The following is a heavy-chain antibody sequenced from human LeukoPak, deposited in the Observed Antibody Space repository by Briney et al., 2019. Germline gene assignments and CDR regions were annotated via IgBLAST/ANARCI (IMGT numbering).Heavy chain of an antibody. D-gene: IGHD6-13*01. J-gene: IGHJ3*02. V-gene: IGHV3-7*01. CDR1: GFTFSSYW. CDR2: IKQDGSEK. Sequence: GGSLRLSCAASGFTFSSYWMSWVRQAPGKGLEWVANIKQDGSEKYYVDSVKGRFTISRDNAKNSLYLQMNSLRAEDTAVYYCARDPTDSSSWCRAFDIWGQGTMVTVSS. CDR3: ARDPTDSSSWCRAFDI.